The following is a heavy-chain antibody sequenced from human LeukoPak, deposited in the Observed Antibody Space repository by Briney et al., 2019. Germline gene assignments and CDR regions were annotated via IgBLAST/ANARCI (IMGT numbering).Heavy chain of an antibody. CDR1: GGSINTYY. D-gene: IGHD6-19*01. Sequence: SETLSLTCTVSGGSINTYYWGWIRQPPGKGLEYIGYIYYTGSTNYNPSLKSRVTISVDTSKNQFSLKLSSVTAADTAVYYCARDGKGAVSLFDYWGQGTLVTVSS. J-gene: IGHJ4*02. V-gene: IGHV4-59*01. CDR2: IYYTGST. CDR3: ARDGKGAVSLFDY.